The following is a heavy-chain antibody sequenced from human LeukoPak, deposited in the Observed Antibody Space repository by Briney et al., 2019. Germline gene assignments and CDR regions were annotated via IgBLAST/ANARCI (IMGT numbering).Heavy chain of an antibody. CDR3: ANVLGYCSSTSCYTY. Sequence: SGGSLRLSCAASGFTFSGYAMSWVRQAPGKGLEWVSAISGSGGSTYYADSVKGRFTISRDNSKNTLYLQMNSLRAEDTAVYYCANVLGYCSSTSCYTYWGQGTLVTVSS. D-gene: IGHD2-2*02. J-gene: IGHJ4*02. CDR2: ISGSGGST. V-gene: IGHV3-23*01. CDR1: GFTFSGYA.